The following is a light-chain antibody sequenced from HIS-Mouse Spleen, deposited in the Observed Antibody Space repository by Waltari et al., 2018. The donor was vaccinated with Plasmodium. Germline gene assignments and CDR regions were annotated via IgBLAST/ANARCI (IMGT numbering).Light chain of an antibody. CDR2: EGS. J-gene: IGLJ1*01. CDR3: CSYAGSSTYV. Sequence: PGQSITISCTGTSSDVGSYNLVSWYQQHPGKAPKLMIYEGSKRPSGVSNRFSGSKSGNTASLTIAGLQAEDEADYYCCSYAGSSTYVFGTGTKVTVL. V-gene: IGLV2-23*01. CDR1: SSDVGSYNL.